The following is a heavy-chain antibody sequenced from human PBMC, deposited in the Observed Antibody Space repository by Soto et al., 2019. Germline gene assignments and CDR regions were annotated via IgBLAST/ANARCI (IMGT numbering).Heavy chain of an antibody. Sequence: GESLKISCKGSGYSFTSYWIGWVRQMPGKGLEWMGIIYPGDSDTRYSPSFQGQVTISADKSISTAYLQWSSLKASDTAMYYCARQSCSSTSCYLGGTDVWGQGTTVTVSS. D-gene: IGHD2-2*01. J-gene: IGHJ6*02. V-gene: IGHV5-51*01. CDR3: ARQSCSSTSCYLGGTDV. CDR2: IYPGDSDT. CDR1: GYSFTSYW.